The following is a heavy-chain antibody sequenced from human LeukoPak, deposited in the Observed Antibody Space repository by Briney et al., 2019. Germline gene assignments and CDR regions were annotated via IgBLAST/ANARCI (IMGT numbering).Heavy chain of an antibody. D-gene: IGHD5-12*01. V-gene: IGHV4-39*07. Sequence: SETLSLTCTVSGGSINTPNYYWGWIRQTPGKGLEWIGNIFYSGGTYYSPSLKSRVTISVDTSKNQFSLKLSSVTAADTAVYYCARDGYSGNDGLWGQGSLVTVSS. CDR1: GGSINTPNYY. CDR3: ARDGYSGNDGL. J-gene: IGHJ4*02. CDR2: IFYSGGT.